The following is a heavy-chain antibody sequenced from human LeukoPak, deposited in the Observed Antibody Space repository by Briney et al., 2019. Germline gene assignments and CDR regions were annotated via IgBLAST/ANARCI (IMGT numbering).Heavy chain of an antibody. CDR2: IKQDGSEK. J-gene: IGHJ6*03. CDR3: ARDRRKPDRKWFGELLLDYYYMDV. Sequence: GGSLRLSCAASGFTFSNAWMSWVRQAPGKGLEWVANIKQDGSEKYYVDSVKGRFTISRDNAKNSLYLQMNSLRAEDTAVYYCARDRRKPDRKWFGELLLDYYYMDVWGKGTTVTVSS. V-gene: IGHV3-7*01. CDR1: GFTFSNAW. D-gene: IGHD3-10*01.